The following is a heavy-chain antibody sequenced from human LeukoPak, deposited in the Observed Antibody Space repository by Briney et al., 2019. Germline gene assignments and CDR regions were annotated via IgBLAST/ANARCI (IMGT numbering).Heavy chain of an antibody. V-gene: IGHV3-23*01. CDR1: GFTFSSYA. Sequence: PGGCLRLSCAASGFTFSSYAMSWVRQAPEMGLGWVSAISGSGGSTFYADSVEGRSTISRDKSKNTRYVQMNSLRAEDTAVYYCAKATLGYCSGGSCRYFDYWGQGTLVTVFS. D-gene: IGHD2-15*01. CDR3: AKATLGYCSGGSCRYFDY. CDR2: ISGSGGST. J-gene: IGHJ4*02.